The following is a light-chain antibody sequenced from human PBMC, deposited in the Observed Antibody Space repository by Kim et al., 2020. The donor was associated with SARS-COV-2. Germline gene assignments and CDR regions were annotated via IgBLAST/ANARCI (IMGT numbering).Light chain of an antibody. Sequence: GESITISCAGTSSDVGAYKYVSWYQQHPGKATKLLIYDVSDRPSGVSNRFSGSKSGNTASLTISGLQAEDEADYYCTSYTSSSTYVFGTGTKVTVL. CDR1: SSDVGAYKY. CDR3: TSYTSSSTYV. V-gene: IGLV2-14*03. J-gene: IGLJ1*01. CDR2: DVS.